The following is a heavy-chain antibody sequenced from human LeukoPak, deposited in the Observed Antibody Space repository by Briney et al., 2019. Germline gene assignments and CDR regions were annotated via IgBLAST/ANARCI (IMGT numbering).Heavy chain of an antibody. J-gene: IGHJ4*02. CDR1: GGSFSGYY. CDR3: ARFRPPRMGIAVAGRVDY. Sequence: PSETLSLTCAVYGGSFSGYYWSWIRQPPGKGLEWIGEINHSGSTNYNPSLKSRVTISVDTSKNQFPLKLSSVTAADTAVYYCARFRPPRMGIAVAGRVDYWGQGTLVTVSS. D-gene: IGHD6-19*01. CDR2: INHSGST. V-gene: IGHV4-34*01.